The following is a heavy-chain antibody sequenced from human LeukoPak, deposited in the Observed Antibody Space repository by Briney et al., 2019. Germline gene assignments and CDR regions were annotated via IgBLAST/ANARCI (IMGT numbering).Heavy chain of an antibody. Sequence: GGSLRLSCAASGFTFSTYAMHWVRQAPGKGLEWVAIIWYDGNNKYYADSVKGRFTISRDNSKNTLYLQMNSLRAEDTAVYYCAKDPRAIVVVTAIDYWGQGTLVTVSS. D-gene: IGHD2-21*02. J-gene: IGHJ4*02. CDR3: AKDPRAIVVVTAIDY. CDR1: GFTFSTYA. V-gene: IGHV3-33*06. CDR2: IWYDGNNK.